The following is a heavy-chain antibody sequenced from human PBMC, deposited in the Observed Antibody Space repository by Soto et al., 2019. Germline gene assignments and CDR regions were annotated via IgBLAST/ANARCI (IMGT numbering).Heavy chain of an antibody. CDR2: ISDYNGNT. CDR3: ARGGTPFDY. CDR1: GYTFTKFG. J-gene: IGHJ4*02. Sequence: QVQLVQSGAEVKKPGASVKVSCKASGYTFTKFGISGVRQAPGQGREWMGWISDYNGNTNYAQKIKGRVTMTTDTSTSTAYMEVRSLRFEDTAVYYCARGGTPFDYWGQGTLVTVSS. D-gene: IGHD3-16*01. V-gene: IGHV1-18*01.